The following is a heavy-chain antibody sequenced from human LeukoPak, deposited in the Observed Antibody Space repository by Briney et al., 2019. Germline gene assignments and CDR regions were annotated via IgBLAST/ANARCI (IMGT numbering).Heavy chain of an antibody. CDR3: ARDQEYSGSYYRYFDF. V-gene: IGHV4-59*12. Sequence: SETLSLTCSVSGGSISSDYWSWIRQPPGKGLEWIGYIHYTGSTNYNPSFKSRVTISLDTSKNQFSLRLTSVTASDTAVYYCARDQEYSGSYYRYFDFWGQGALVTVSS. CDR2: IHYTGST. J-gene: IGHJ4*02. CDR1: GGSISSDY. D-gene: IGHD1-26*01.